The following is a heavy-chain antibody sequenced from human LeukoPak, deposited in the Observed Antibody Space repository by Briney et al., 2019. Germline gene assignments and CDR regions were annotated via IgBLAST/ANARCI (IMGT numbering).Heavy chain of an antibody. CDR3: ARGGGSYSDFDY. V-gene: IGHV4-38-2*02. CDR2: IYHSGST. Sequence: SETLSLTCTVSGYSISSGYYWGWIRQPPGKGLEWIGSIYHSGSTYYNPSLKSRVTISVDTSKNQFSLKLSSVTAADTAVYYCARGGGSYSDFDYWGQGTLVTVSS. CDR1: GYSISSGYY. D-gene: IGHD1-26*01. J-gene: IGHJ4*02.